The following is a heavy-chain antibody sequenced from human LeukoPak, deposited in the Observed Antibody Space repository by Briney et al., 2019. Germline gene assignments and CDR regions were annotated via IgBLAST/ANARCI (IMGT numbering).Heavy chain of an antibody. V-gene: IGHV3-30*02. D-gene: IGHD1-7*01. J-gene: IGHJ4*02. CDR3: ARDRDWNSGFDY. Sequence: GGSLRLSCAASGFTFSSYGMHWVRQAPGKGLEWVAFIRYDGSNKYYADSVKGRFTISRDNAKNSLYLQMNSLRAEDTAVYYCARDRDWNSGFDYWGQGTLVTVSS. CDR1: GFTFSSYG. CDR2: IRYDGSNK.